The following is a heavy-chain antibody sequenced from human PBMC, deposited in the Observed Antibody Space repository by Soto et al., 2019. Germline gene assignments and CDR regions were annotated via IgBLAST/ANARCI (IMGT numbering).Heavy chain of an antibody. V-gene: IGHV1-69*13. J-gene: IGHJ4*02. Sequence: SVKVSCKASGGTFSSYAISWVRQAPGQGLEWMGGIIPIFGTANYAQKFQGRVTITADESTSTAYMELSSLRSEDTAVYYCARVWRGYSYGDFDYWGQGTLVTVSS. D-gene: IGHD5-18*01. CDR2: IIPIFGTA. CDR3: ARVWRGYSYGDFDY. CDR1: GGTFSSYA.